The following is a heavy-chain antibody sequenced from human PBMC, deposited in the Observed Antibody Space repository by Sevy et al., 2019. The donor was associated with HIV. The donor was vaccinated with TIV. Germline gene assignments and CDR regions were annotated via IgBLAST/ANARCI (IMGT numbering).Heavy chain of an antibody. D-gene: IGHD6-6*01. CDR3: ARGERPGIAARGY. Sequence: SETLSLTCGVYGGSLSGANWSWIRQPPGKGLEWIGETNHSGGTNYNPSLKSRVTISVDTSKNQFSLKLSSVTAADTAIYYRARGERPGIAARGYWGQGTLVTVSS. CDR2: TNHSGGT. V-gene: IGHV4-34*01. J-gene: IGHJ4*02. CDR1: GGSLSGAN.